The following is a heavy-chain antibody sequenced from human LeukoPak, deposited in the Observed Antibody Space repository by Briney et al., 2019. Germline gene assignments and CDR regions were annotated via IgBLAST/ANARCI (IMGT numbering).Heavy chain of an antibody. CDR2: ISSNGGST. CDR1: GFTFSSYA. CDR3: ARGEEVLGYCSSTSCYAFDY. D-gene: IGHD2-2*01. V-gene: IGHV3-64*01. J-gene: IGHJ4*02. Sequence: GGSLRLSCAASGFTFSSYAMHWVRQAPGKGLEYVSAISSNGGSTYYANSVKGRFTISRDNYKNTLYLQMGSLRAEDMAVYYCARGEEVLGYCSSTSCYAFDYWGQGTLVTVSS.